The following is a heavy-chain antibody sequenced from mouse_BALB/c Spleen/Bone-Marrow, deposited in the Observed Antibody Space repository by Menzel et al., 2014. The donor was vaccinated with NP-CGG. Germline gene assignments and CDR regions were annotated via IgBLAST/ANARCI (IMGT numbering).Heavy chain of an antibody. CDR3: ARPLYYYGSSPFYAMDY. V-gene: IGHV5-12-1*01. Sequence: EVKVVESGGGLVKPGGSLKLSCAASGFAFSSYDMSWVRQTPEKRLEWVAYTSSGGGSTYYPDTVKGRFTISRDNAKNTLYLQMSSLKSEDTAMYYCARPLYYYGSSPFYAMDYWGQGTSVTVSS. CDR1: GFAFSSYD. D-gene: IGHD1-1*01. CDR2: TSSGGGST. J-gene: IGHJ4*01.